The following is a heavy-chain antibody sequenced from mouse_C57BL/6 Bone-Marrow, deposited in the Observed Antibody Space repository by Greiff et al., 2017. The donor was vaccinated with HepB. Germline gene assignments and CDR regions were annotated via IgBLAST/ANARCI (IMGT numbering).Heavy chain of an antibody. D-gene: IGHD3-3*01. CDR1: GYAFSSYW. Sequence: QVQLQQSGAELVKPGASVKISCKASGYAFSSYWMNWVKQRPGKGLEWIGQIYPGDGDTNYNGKFKGKATLTADKSSSTAYMQLISLTSEDSAVYFCARRTRGGAMDYWGQGTSVTVSS. CDR2: IYPGDGDT. J-gene: IGHJ4*01. V-gene: IGHV1-80*01. CDR3: ARRTRGGAMDY.